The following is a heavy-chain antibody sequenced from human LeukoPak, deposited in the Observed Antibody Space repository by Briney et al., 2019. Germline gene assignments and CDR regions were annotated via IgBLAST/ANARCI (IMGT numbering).Heavy chain of an antibody. CDR1: GYTFTGYY. Sequence: ASVKVSCKASGYTFTGYYMHWVRQAPGQGLEWMGWINPNSGGTNYAQKFQGRVTMTRDTSISTAYMELSRLRSDDTAVYYCARDYDFWSGYYDAFDVWGQGTMVTVSS. J-gene: IGHJ3*01. CDR3: ARDYDFWSGYYDAFDV. V-gene: IGHV1-2*02. CDR2: INPNSGGT. D-gene: IGHD3-3*01.